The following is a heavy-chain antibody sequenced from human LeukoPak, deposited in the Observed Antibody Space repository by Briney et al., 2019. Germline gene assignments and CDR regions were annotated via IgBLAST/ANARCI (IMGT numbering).Heavy chain of an antibody. CDR1: GFTFSGSA. CDR3: TTSLYDYYYMDV. V-gene: IGHV3-73*01. J-gene: IGHJ6*03. CDR2: IRSKANSYAT. Sequence: GGSLRLSCAASGFTFSGSAMHWVRQASGKGLEWVGRIRSKANSYATAYAASVKGRFTISGDDSKNTAYLQMNSLKTEDTAVYYCTTSLYDYYYMDVWGKGTTVTVSS.